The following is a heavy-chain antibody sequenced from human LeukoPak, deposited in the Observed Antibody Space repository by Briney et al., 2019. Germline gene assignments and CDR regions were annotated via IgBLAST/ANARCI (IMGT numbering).Heavy chain of an antibody. V-gene: IGHV5-51*01. D-gene: IGHD3-10*01. CDR1: GYSFTSYW. Sequence: GESLKISCKGSGYSFTSYWIGWVRQMPGKGLEWMGIIYPGDSDTIYSPSFQGQVTISADKSISTAYLQWSSLKASDTAMYYCARVSTNNYGSGSYTIFFDYWGQGTLVTVSS. CDR2: IYPGDSDT. CDR3: ARVSTNNYGSGSYTIFFDY. J-gene: IGHJ4*02.